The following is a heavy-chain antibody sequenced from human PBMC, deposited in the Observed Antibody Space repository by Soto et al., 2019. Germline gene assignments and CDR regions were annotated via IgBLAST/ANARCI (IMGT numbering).Heavy chain of an antibody. Sequence: SETLSLTCAVYGGSFSGYYWSWLRPPPGKGLEWIGEINHSGSTNYSPSFQGHVTISADKSISTAYLQWSSLKASDTAMYYCARLQAAAGDNDLTFDYWGQGTLVTVSS. CDR2: INHSGST. V-gene: IGHV4-34*01. D-gene: IGHD6-13*01. CDR1: GGSFSGYY. CDR3: ARLQAAAGDNDLTFDY. J-gene: IGHJ4*02.